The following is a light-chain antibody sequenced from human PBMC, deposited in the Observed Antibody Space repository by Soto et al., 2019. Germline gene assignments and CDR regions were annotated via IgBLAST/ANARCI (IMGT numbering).Light chain of an antibody. J-gene: IGKJ5*01. CDR3: QQRSNWPP. CDR2: DAS. Sequence: EIVLTQSPGTLSLSPGERATLSCRASQSVRSSYLAWYQQKPGQAPRLLIYDASNRATGIPARFSGSGSGTDFTLTISSLEPEDFAVYYCQQRSNWPPFGQGTRLEIK. CDR1: QSVRSSY. V-gene: IGKV3-11*01.